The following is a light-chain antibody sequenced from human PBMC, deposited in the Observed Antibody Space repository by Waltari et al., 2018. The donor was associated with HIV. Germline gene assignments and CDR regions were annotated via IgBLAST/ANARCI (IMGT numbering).Light chain of an antibody. CDR2: DNN. CDR3: GTWDSSLGAGV. Sequence: QSVLTQPPSVSAAPGQKVTISCPGSSSNFGNSFVSWYQHLPGAAPKLLSYDNNKRPSGISDRFSGSKSGTSATLAITGLQTGDEADYYCGTWDSSLGAGVFGGGTRLTVL. CDR1: SSNFGNSF. J-gene: IGLJ3*02. V-gene: IGLV1-51*01.